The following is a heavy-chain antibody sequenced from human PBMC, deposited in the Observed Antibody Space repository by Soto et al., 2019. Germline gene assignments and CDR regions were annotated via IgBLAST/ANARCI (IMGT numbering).Heavy chain of an antibody. CDR3: VKERGASIVNFDY. J-gene: IGHJ4*02. V-gene: IGHV3-64D*06. CDR2: ISYNGEAT. CDR1: GFTFSGYS. Sequence: PGGSLRLSCSASGFTFSGYSMLWARQAPGKGLEYVSAISYNGEATHYADSVKGRLTVSRDNSKNTLYLQMSSLKPEDTAVYYCVKERGASIVNFDYWGRGTLVTVSS. D-gene: IGHD3-10*01.